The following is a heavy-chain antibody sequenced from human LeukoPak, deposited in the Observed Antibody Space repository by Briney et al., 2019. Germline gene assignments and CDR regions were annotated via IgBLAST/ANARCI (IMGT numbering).Heavy chain of an antibody. CDR1: GFAFRDSP. D-gene: IGHD3-16*01. V-gene: IGHV3-73*01. Sequence: GGSLKLSCAASGFAFRDSPIHWVRQASVKGLEWVGRIRSKPNNYATGYAASVKGRFTISRDDSKNTAYLQMNSLRAEDTAVYFCATLTYPFDYWGQGTLVTVSS. CDR2: IRSKPNNYAT. J-gene: IGHJ4*02. CDR3: ATLTYPFDY.